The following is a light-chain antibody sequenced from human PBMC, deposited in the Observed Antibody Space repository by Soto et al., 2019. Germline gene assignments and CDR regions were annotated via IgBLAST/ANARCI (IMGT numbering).Light chain of an antibody. CDR3: QQYNNWPPRAWT. J-gene: IGKJ1*01. Sequence: EIVMTQSPATLSVSPGERATLSCRASQSVSSNLAWYQQKPGQAPRLLIYGASTRATGIPARFSGSGSGTEFSLTSGSLQSEDFTVHYCQQYNNWPPRAWTGGQGTKVEIK. V-gene: IGKV3-15*01. CDR1: QSVSSN. CDR2: GAS.